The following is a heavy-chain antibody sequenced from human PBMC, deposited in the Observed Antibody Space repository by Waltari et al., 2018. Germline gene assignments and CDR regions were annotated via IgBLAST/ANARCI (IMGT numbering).Heavy chain of an antibody. J-gene: IGHJ4*02. CDR3: AHSLEQQLVPPNYFDY. CDR1: GFSLSTSGVG. D-gene: IGHD6-13*01. V-gene: IGHV2-5*01. CDR2: IYWNDDK. Sequence: QITLKESGPTLVKPTQTLTLTCTFSGFSLSTSGVGVGWLRQPPGKALEWLALIYWNDDKRYSPSLKSRLTITKDTSKNQVVLTKTNMDPVDTATYYCAHSLEQQLVPPNYFDYWGQGTLVTVSS.